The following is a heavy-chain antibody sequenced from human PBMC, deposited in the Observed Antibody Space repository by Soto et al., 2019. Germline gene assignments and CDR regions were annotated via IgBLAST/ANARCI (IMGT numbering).Heavy chain of an antibody. CDR1: GFTFSSYG. CDR2: IWYDGSNK. Sequence: QVQLVESGGGVVQPGRSLRLSCAASGFTFSSYGMHWVRQAPGKGLEWVAVIWYDGSNKYYADSVKGRFTISRDNSKNTLYLQMNSLGAAGRAVCYCASEYCSGGRCYYYGMDVWGQGTTVTVSS. D-gene: IGHD2-15*01. CDR3: ASEYCSGGRCYYYGMDV. J-gene: IGHJ6*02. V-gene: IGHV3-33*01.